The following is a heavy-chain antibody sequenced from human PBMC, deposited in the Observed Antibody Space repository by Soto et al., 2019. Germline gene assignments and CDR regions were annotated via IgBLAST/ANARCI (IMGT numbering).Heavy chain of an antibody. CDR3: ARDGTEYYGEYYDY. J-gene: IGHJ4*02. Sequence: QVQLVESGGGLVKPGGSLRLSCATSGFTFSDYYMSWIRQAPGKGLEWVSYIGTRGNTKYYADSVRGRFTISTDNAKHSLYLQMNSLRADDTAVYYCARDGTEYYGEYYDYWGQGIPVTVSS. D-gene: IGHD4-17*01. CDR1: GFTFSDYY. CDR2: IGTRGNTK. V-gene: IGHV3-11*01.